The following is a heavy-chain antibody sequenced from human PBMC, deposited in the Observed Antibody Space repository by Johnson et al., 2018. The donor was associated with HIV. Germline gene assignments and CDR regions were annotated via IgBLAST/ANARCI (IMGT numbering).Heavy chain of an antibody. CDR2: IYSGGST. CDR3: AREAVGVAGYVDASDI. CDR1: GFTVSSNY. J-gene: IGHJ3*02. V-gene: IGHV3-66*01. D-gene: IGHD6-19*01. Sequence: EVQLVESGGGVVQPGRSLRLSCAASGFTVSSNYMSWVRQAPGKGLAWVSVIYSGGSTYYADSVKGRFTISRDNSKNTLYLKMNSLRAEDTAVYFCAREAVGVAGYVDASDIWGQWTMVTVSS.